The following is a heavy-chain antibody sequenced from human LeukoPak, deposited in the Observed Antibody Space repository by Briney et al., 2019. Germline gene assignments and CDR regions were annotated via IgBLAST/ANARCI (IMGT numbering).Heavy chain of an antibody. CDR1: GFTFSSYN. V-gene: IGHV3-48*02. J-gene: IGHJ4*02. CDR2: ISSSSTTI. Sequence: GGSLRLSCAASGFTFSSYNMNWVRQAPGKGLEWVSYISSSSTTIYYADSVKGRFTISRGNAKNSLYLQMNSLRDEDTAVYYCARGYYYDSSGYYYGFDYWGQGTLVTVSS. D-gene: IGHD3-22*01. CDR3: ARGYYYDSSGYYYGFDY.